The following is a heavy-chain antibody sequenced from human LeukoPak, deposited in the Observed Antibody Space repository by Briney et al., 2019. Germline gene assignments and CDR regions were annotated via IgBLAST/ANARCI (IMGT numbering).Heavy chain of an antibody. D-gene: IGHD6-19*01. J-gene: IGHJ4*02. CDR3: ARDLRGGWYYFDY. CDR1: RGSMRGYF. Sequence: PSKTLSLTCTVSRGSMRGYFWSWLRPPPRKGLAWIGHIYYSGSTNYNPSLKSRVTISVDTSNNQFSLRLTSVTAADTAVYYCARDLRGGWYYFDYWGQGTLVTVSS. CDR2: IYYSGST. V-gene: IGHV4-59*12.